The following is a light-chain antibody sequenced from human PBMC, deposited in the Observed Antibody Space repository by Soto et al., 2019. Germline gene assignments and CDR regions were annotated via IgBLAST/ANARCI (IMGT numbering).Light chain of an antibody. V-gene: IGKV3-20*01. J-gene: IGKJ3*01. CDR3: QHYGTSAL. Sequence: EIVLTQSPGTLSLSPGARATLSCRASQSVSSSYLAWYQQKPGQAPRLLIYDASRATGIPDRFSGSGSGTDFTLTITRLEPEDFAVYYCQHYGTSALFGPGTKVDIK. CDR2: DAS. CDR1: QSVSSSY.